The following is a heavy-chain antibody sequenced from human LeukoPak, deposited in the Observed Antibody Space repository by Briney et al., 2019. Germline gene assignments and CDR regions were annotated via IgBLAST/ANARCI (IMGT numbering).Heavy chain of an antibody. CDR1: GGSISSYY. CDR3: ARDQEPYGDPIFDY. V-gene: IGHV4-4*07. Sequence: SETLSLTCTVSGGSISSYYWIWIRQPAGKGLEWIGRIYTSGSTNYNPSLKSRVTMSVDTSKNQFSLKLSSVTAADTAVYYCARDQEPYGDPIFDYWGQGTLVTVSS. J-gene: IGHJ4*02. CDR2: IYTSGST. D-gene: IGHD4-17*01.